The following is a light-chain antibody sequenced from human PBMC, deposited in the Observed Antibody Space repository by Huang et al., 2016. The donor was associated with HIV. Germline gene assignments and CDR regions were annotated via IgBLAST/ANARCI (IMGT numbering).Light chain of an antibody. V-gene: IGKV3D-15*01. CDR2: ATS. Sequence: EIVMTQSPATLSVSPGETVALSCRASQSLSGNLAWYQHKPGQTPRILIYATSIRAAGVPGRFSGSGSGSEFTLTISSLLSEDSAVYYCQHYNDWPRTFGQGTKLEIK. CDR3: QHYNDWPRT. J-gene: IGKJ2*01. CDR1: QSLSGN.